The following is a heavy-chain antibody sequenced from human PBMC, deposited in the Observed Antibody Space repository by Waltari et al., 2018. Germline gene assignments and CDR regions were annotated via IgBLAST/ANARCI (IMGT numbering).Heavy chain of an antibody. CDR2: SIPICGTA. D-gene: IGHD3-10*01. V-gene: IGHV1-69*08. CDR1: GGTFSSYA. CDR3: ARGTTESACDI. Sequence: QVQLVQSGAEVKKPGSSVTVSCKASGGTFSSYAISWVRQAPGQGLEWMGRSIPICGTANYARKFQGRVTSTADKSTSTAYRELSSLRSEDTAVDYCARGTTESACDIWGQGTMVTVSS. J-gene: IGHJ3*02.